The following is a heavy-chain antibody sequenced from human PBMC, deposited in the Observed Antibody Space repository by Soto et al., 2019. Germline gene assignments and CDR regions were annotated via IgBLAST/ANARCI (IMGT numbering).Heavy chain of an antibody. Sequence: EVQLVESGGGLVQPGGSLRLSCAVSGFTFSSSEMYWVRQAPGKGLEWISYIHPSGQPIFYADFVKGRFTISRDNANNSLFLQMNSLRAEDTAVYYCARRASRWGQGTMVTVSS. CDR1: GFTFSSSE. V-gene: IGHV3-48*03. CDR3: ARRASR. J-gene: IGHJ3*01. D-gene: IGHD1-26*01. CDR2: IHPSGQPI.